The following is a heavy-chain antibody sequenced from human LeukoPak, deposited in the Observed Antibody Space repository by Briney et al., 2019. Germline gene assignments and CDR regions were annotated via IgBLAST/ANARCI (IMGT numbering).Heavy chain of an antibody. CDR1: GYSISSGYY. CDR3: ARVSGEWLRFSDY. CDR2: IYHSGST. V-gene: IGHV4-38-2*02. J-gene: IGHJ4*02. D-gene: IGHD5-12*01. Sequence: KSSETLSLTCTVSGYSISSGYYWGWIRQPPGKGLEWIGSIYHSGSTYYNPSLKSRVTISVDTSKNQFSLKLSSVTAADTAVYYCARVSGEWLRFSDYWGQGTLVTVSS.